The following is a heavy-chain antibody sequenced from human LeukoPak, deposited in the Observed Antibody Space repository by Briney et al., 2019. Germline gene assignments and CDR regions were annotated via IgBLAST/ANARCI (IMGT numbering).Heavy chain of an antibody. CDR1: TASISTFF. J-gene: IGHJ5*02. V-gene: IGHV4-4*07. CDR3: ARDPGNYTPGIWFDP. D-gene: IGHD1-7*01. CDR2: PNISGTT. Sequence: SVNLSLNCTVSTASISTFFWRWLRLPDGMGLEWSIRPNISGTTNPNPSLKSRVTTSVDTSKIQCSLKLSSVTAADTAVYYWARDPGNYTPGIWFDPGGQRILVTVSS.